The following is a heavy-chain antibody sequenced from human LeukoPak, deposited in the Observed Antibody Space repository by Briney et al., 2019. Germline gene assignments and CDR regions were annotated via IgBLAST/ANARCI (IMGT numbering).Heavy chain of an antibody. CDR1: GFTFSDYY. CDR2: ISSSGSTI. V-gene: IGHV3-11*01. J-gene: IGHJ4*02. CDR3: ARAAGYCSSTSCYTPGF. Sequence: GGSLRPSCAASGFTFSDYYMSWIRQAPGKGLEWVSYISSSGSTIYYADSVKGRFTISRDNAKNSLYLQMNSLRAEDTAVYYCARAAGYCSSTSCYTPGFWGQGTLVTVSS. D-gene: IGHD2-2*02.